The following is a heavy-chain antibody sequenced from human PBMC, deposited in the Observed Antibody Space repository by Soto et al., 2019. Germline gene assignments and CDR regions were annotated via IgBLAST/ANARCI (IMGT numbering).Heavy chain of an antibody. V-gene: IGHV3-7*03. Sequence: GGSLRLACAASGFTFSSYWMSWVRQAPGKGLEWVANIKQDGSEKYYVDSVKGRFTISRDNAKNSLYLQMNSLRAEDTAVYYCARDAITMVRGVITPGGMDVWGQGTTVTVSS. CDR3: ARDAITMVRGVITPGGMDV. J-gene: IGHJ6*02. CDR2: IKQDGSEK. CDR1: GFTFSSYW. D-gene: IGHD3-10*01.